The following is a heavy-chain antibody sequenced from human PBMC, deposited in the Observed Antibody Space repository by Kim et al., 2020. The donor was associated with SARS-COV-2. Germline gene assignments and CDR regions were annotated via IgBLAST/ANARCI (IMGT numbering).Heavy chain of an antibody. CDR2: MFHSGTT. D-gene: IGHD6-19*01. Sequence: SETLSLTCAVSGVSITSATWWTWVRQPPGKGLEWIGEMFHSGTTNYNPSFKSRVTISVDKSKNHFSLNLNSVTAADTAVYYCSGSSGWYRLDYWGQGTLV. J-gene: IGHJ4*02. CDR1: GVSITSATW. V-gene: IGHV4-4*02. CDR3: SGSSGWYRLDY.